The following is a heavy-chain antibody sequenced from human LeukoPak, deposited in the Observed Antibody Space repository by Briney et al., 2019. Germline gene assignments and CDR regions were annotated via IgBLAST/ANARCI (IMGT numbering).Heavy chain of an antibody. CDR2: ISPNGVIT. J-gene: IGHJ6*03. V-gene: IGHV3-23*01. CDR3: GRSRRINASLYYYMDV. Sequence: PGGSLRLSCAASGFTVSSNYMSWVRQAPGKGLEWVSGISPNGVITYYADSVKGRFTISRDNSKNTVYLLMNSLRTEDTAVYYCGRSRRINASLYYYMDVWGKGTTVTVSS. CDR1: GFTVSSNY. D-gene: IGHD2-15*01.